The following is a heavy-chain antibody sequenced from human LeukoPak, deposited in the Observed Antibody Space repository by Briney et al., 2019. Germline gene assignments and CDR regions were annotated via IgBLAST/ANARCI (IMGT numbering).Heavy chain of an antibody. CDR3: ARHVSGSAMMHYFDY. V-gene: IGHV4-39*01. J-gene: IGHJ4*02. CDR1: GASIRSGRNY. Sequence: TETLSLTCNVSGASIRSGRNYWGWIRQSPGKGLEWIGSIYYSGSSSYNPSLQSRVSISVDTSKNHISLKVFSLTAADTALYYCARHVSGSAMMHYFDYWGQGNLVTVSS. D-gene: IGHD5-18*01. CDR2: IYYSGSS.